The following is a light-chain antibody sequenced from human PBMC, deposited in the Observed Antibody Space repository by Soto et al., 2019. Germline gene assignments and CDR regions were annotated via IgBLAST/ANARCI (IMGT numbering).Light chain of an antibody. CDR2: DVS. V-gene: IGLV2-14*01. Sequence: QSVLTQPASVSGSPGQSITISCTGTSSDVGGYNYVSWYQQHPGKAPKLMIYDVSNRPSGVPNRSSGSKSGNTASLTISGLQAEDEADYYCSSYTSSSTVVFGGGTKVTVL. J-gene: IGLJ2*01. CDR1: SSDVGGYNY. CDR3: SSYTSSSTVV.